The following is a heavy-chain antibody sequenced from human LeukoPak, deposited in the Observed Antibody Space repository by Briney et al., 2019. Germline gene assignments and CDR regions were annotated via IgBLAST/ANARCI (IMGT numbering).Heavy chain of an antibody. CDR1: GFTFSSYG. CDR3: AKDLVIYAPSLSSSLDY. J-gene: IGHJ4*02. CDR2: ISYDGSNK. D-gene: IGHD6-6*01. Sequence: GGSLRLSWAASGFTFSSYGMHWVRQAPGKGLEWVAVISYDGSNKYYADSVKGRFTISRDNSKNTLYLQMNSLRAEDTAVYYCAKDLVIYAPSLSSSLDYWGQGTLVTVSS. V-gene: IGHV3-30*18.